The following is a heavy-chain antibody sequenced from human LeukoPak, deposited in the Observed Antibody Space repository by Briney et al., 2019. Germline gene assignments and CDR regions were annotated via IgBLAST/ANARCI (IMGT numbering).Heavy chain of an antibody. Sequence: PSETLSLTCAVAGGSISSTSYYWGWVRQPPGKGLEWIGSIYYSGSTYYSPSLKSRVTISVDTSKNQFSLRLSSVTAADTAIYYCASQWLVGYFGYWGQGTLVTVSS. D-gene: IGHD6-19*01. J-gene: IGHJ4*02. CDR2: IYYSGST. CDR1: GGSISSTSYY. CDR3: ASQWLVGYFGY. V-gene: IGHV4-39*07.